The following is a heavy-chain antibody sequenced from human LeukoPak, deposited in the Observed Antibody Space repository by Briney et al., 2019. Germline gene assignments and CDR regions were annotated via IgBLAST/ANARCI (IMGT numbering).Heavy chain of an antibody. Sequence: ASVKVSCKASGYTFTGYYMHWVRQAPGQGLEWMGWINPNSGGTNYAQKFQGRVTMTRDTSISTAYMGLSRLRSDDTAVYYCARPWDSSGCYLYAFDIWGQGTMVTVSS. J-gene: IGHJ3*02. V-gene: IGHV1-2*02. CDR2: INPNSGGT. D-gene: IGHD3-22*01. CDR3: ARPWDSSGCYLYAFDI. CDR1: GYTFTGYY.